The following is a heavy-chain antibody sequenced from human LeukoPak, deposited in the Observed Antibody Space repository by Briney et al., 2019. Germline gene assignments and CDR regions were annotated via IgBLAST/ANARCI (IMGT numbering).Heavy chain of an antibody. Sequence: GGSLRLSCEASGFTFSNAWMSWVRQAPGRGLESVGHIRSESKGGTTDYAEPVKGRFSISRDDSKNTLNLQMSSLKTDDTAVYYCATGGSILANWGQGTLVTVSS. D-gene: IGHD3-16*01. CDR1: GFTFSNAW. CDR3: ATGGSILAN. J-gene: IGHJ4*02. V-gene: IGHV3-15*01. CDR2: IRSESKGGTT.